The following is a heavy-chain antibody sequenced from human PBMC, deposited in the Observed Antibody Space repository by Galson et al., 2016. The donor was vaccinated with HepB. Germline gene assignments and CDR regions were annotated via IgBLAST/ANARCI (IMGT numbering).Heavy chain of an antibody. CDR3: ARQGDDYAAGLDY. Sequence: QSGAEVKKPGESLKISCKASRYRFSNYWIAWVRQMPGKGLEWMGIIYPGDSEIRYSPSFQGQVTISADKSITTAYLQWTSLKASDTAIYYCARQGDDYAAGLDYWGQGTLVTVSS. CDR1: RYRFSNYW. V-gene: IGHV5-51*01. D-gene: IGHD4/OR15-4a*01. CDR2: IYPGDSEI. J-gene: IGHJ4*02.